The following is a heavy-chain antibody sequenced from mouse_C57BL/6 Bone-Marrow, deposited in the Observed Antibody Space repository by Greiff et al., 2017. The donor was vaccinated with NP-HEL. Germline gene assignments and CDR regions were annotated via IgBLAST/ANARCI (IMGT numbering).Heavy chain of an antibody. CDR1: GYAFTNYL. Sequence: VQLQQSGAELVRPGTSVKVSCKASGYAFTNYLIEWVKQRPGQGLEWIGVINPGSGGTNYHAKFKGKATLTADKSSSTAYMQLSSLTSEDSAVYFCARCYYGNYEDYYAMDYWGQGTSVTVSS. V-gene: IGHV1-54*01. J-gene: IGHJ4*01. CDR2: INPGSGGT. D-gene: IGHD2-1*01. CDR3: ARCYYGNYEDYYAMDY.